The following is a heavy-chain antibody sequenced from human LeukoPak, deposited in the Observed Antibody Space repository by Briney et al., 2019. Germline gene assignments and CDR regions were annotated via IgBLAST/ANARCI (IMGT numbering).Heavy chain of an antibody. Sequence: GGSLRLSCTVSGFTVSSNSMSWVRQAPGKGLEWVSFIYSGGNTHYSDSAKGRFTISRDNSKNTLYLEVISLTAEDTAVYYCAKDDAWLRFGEWSQGTLVTVSS. V-gene: IGHV3-53*01. J-gene: IGHJ4*02. D-gene: IGHD3-10*01. CDR2: IYSGGNT. CDR3: AKDDAWLRFGE. CDR1: GFTVSSNS.